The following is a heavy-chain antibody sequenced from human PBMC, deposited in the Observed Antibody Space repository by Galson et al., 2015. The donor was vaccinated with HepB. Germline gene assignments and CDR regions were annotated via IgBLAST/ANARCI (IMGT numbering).Heavy chain of an antibody. V-gene: IGHV4-59*08. J-gene: IGHJ6*02. CDR3: ARRDWGSTSRYYYYYYGMDV. CDR2: IYYSGST. D-gene: IGHD2-2*01. Sequence: ETLSLTCTVSGGSISSYYWSWSRQPPGKGLEWIGYIYYSGSTYYNPSLKSRVTISVDTSKNQFSLKLSSVTAADTAVYYCARRDWGSTSRYYYYYYGMDVWGQGTTVTVSS. CDR1: GGSISSYY.